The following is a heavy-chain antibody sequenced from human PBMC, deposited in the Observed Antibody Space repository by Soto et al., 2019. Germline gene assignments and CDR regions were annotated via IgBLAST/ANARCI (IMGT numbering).Heavy chain of an antibody. D-gene: IGHD5-18*01. CDR2: INHSGST. V-gene: IGHV4-34*01. Sequence: QVQLQQWGAGLLKPSETLSLTCAVYGGSFSGYYWSWIRQPPGKGLEWIGEINHSGSTNYNPSLKSRVTISVDTSKNQFSLKLSSVTAADTAVYYCARGSDTAMCHWGQGTLVTVSS. CDR1: GGSFSGYY. CDR3: ARGSDTAMCH. J-gene: IGHJ4*02.